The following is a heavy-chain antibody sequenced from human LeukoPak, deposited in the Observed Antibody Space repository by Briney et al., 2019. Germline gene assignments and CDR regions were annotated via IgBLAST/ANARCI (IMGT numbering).Heavy chain of an antibody. Sequence: GGSLRLSCAASGFTFNSYVMTWVRQAPGKGLEWVAVISYDGSNKYYADSVKGRFTISRDNSKNTLYLQMNSLRAEDTAVYYCARDYYDSSGTEYFQHWGQGTLVTVSS. CDR3: ARDYYDSSGTEYFQH. CDR2: ISYDGSNK. V-gene: IGHV3-30-3*01. CDR1: GFTFNSYV. J-gene: IGHJ1*01. D-gene: IGHD3-22*01.